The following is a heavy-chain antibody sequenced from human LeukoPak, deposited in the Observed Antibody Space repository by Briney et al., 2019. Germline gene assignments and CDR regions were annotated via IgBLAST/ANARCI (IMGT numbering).Heavy chain of an antibody. V-gene: IGHV3-49*04. Sequence: GGSLRLSCTASGFTFGDYAMSWVRQAPGKGLEWVGFIRSKAYGGSTEYAASVKGRFTISRDDSKSIAYLQMNSLKTEDTAVYYCWTYYYGSGSYWFFDYWGQGTLVTVSS. CDR1: GFTFGDYA. CDR2: IRSKAYGGST. D-gene: IGHD3-10*01. J-gene: IGHJ4*02. CDR3: WTYYYGSGSYWFFDY.